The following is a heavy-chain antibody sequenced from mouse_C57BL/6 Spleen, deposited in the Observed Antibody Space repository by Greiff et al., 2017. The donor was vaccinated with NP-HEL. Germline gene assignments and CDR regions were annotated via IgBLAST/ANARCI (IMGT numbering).Heavy chain of an antibody. J-gene: IGHJ4*01. CDR2: INPNNGGT. CDR1: GYTFTDYY. CDR3: ARNYYDYPMDY. D-gene: IGHD2-4*01. Sequence: EVQLQQSGPELVKPGASVKISCKASGYTFTDYYMNWVKQSHGKSLEWIGDINPNNGGTSYNQKFKGKATSTVDKSSSTAYMELRSLTSEDSAVYYCARNYYDYPMDYWGQGTSVTVSS. V-gene: IGHV1-26*01.